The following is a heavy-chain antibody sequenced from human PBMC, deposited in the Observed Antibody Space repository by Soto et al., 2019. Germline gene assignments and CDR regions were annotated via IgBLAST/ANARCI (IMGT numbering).Heavy chain of an antibody. CDR3: ARDGGWLQSNWFDP. V-gene: IGHV3-30-3*01. Sequence: PGGSLRLSCAASGFTFSSYAMHWVRQAPGKGLEWVAVISYDGSNKYYADSVKGRFTISRDNSKNTLYLQMNSLRAEDTAVYYCARDGGWLQSNWFDPWGQGTLVTVSS. J-gene: IGHJ5*02. CDR1: GFTFSSYA. CDR2: ISYDGSNK. D-gene: IGHD5-12*01.